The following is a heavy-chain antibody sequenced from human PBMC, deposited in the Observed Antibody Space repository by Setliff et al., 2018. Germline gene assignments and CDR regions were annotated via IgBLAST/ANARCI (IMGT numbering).Heavy chain of an antibody. Sequence: GGSLRLSCAASGFTFDVYDLNWVRQAPGKGLEWVSSINWNGDRTGYADSVKCRFTISRDNAKNSLYLQMNRLRAEDTDLYYCAKDRSRDYDDSSGYDHWGQGTLVTVSS. J-gene: IGHJ4*02. CDR1: GFTFDVYD. V-gene: IGHV3-20*04. CDR3: AKDRSRDYDDSSGYDH. CDR2: INWNGDRT. D-gene: IGHD3-22*01.